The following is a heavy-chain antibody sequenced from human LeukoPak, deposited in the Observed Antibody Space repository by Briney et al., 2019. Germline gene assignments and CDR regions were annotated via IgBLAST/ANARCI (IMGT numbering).Heavy chain of an antibody. Sequence: GSSVKVSCKASGGTFSSYAISWVRQAPGQGLEWMGWISAYNGNTNYAQKLQGRVTMTTDTSTSTAYMELRSLRSDDTAVYYCARTLYCSGGSCYLPYFDYWGQGTLVTVSS. J-gene: IGHJ4*02. CDR2: ISAYNGNT. D-gene: IGHD2-15*01. V-gene: IGHV1-18*01. CDR1: GGTFSSYA. CDR3: ARTLYCSGGSCYLPYFDY.